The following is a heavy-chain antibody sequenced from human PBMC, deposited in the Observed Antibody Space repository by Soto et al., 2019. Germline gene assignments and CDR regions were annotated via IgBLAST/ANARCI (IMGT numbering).Heavy chain of an antibody. CDR3: ARGYCSGGSCYDWFDP. CDR1: GGTFSSYT. CDR2: IIPILGIA. J-gene: IGHJ5*02. D-gene: IGHD2-15*01. Sequence: QVQLVQSGAEVKKPGSSVKVSCKASGGTFSSYTISWVRQAPGQGLEWMGRIIPILGIANYAQKFQGRVTITADKSTRTAYVELSSLRSEDTAVYYCARGYCSGGSCYDWFDPWGQGTLVTVSS. V-gene: IGHV1-69*02.